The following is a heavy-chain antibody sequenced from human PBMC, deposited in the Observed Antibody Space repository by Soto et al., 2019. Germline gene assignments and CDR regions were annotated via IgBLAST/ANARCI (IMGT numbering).Heavy chain of an antibody. D-gene: IGHD4-4*01. CDR3: ARDSPSTVTTSYYYYMDV. V-gene: IGHV3-66*01. Sequence: GGSLRLSCAASGFTVSSNYMSWVRQAPGKGLEWVSVIYSGGSTYYADSVKGRFTISRDNSKNTLYLQMNSLRAEDTAVYYCARDSPSTVTTSYYYYMDVWGKGTTVTVSS. J-gene: IGHJ6*03. CDR1: GFTVSSNY. CDR2: IYSGGST.